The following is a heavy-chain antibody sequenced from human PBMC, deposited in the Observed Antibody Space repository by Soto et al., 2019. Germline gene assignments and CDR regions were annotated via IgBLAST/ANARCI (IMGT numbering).Heavy chain of an antibody. J-gene: IGHJ3*01. CDR3: ARDQLYYNDISGRPLNAFDV. D-gene: IGHD3-22*01. CDR1: GFTFRNYG. V-gene: IGHV3-48*01. Sequence: PGGSLRLSCAASGFTFRNYGMNWVRQAPGKGLEWVSYIGLGSSTKYYADSVEGRFTISRDNAKNSPYLQMNSLRAEDTAVYYCARDQLYYNDISGRPLNAFDVWGQGTMVTVSS. CDR2: IGLGSSTK.